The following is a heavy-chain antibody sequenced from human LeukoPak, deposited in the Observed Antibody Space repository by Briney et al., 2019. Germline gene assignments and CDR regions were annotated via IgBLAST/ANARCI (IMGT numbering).Heavy chain of an antibody. V-gene: IGHV1-46*01. CDR2: INPIGGST. D-gene: IGHD5-12*01. Sequence: SSVKVSCKASGYTFTSYYMHWVRQATGQGLEWMGIINPIGGSTSYAQKFQGRVTMTRDTSTSTVYMELSSLRSEDTAVYYCARDQVATIEGVFDYWGQGTLVTVSS. CDR1: GYTFTSYY. J-gene: IGHJ4*02. CDR3: ARDQVATIEGVFDY.